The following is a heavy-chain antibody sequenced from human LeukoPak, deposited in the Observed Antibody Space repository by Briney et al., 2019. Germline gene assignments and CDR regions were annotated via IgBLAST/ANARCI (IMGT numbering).Heavy chain of an antibody. D-gene: IGHD3-10*01. CDR2: IFSVGET. J-gene: IGHJ4*02. CDR3: TRDTSPPYYHYHDF. Sequence: GGPLRLSCAASGFTVSTSFMSWVRQAPGKGLEWVSLIFSVGETHYGDSVQGRFTISRDISRNTLYLQMNNLRVEDTAVYYCTRDTSPPYYHYHDFWGRGTLVTVSS. V-gene: IGHV3-66*01. CDR1: GFTVSTSF.